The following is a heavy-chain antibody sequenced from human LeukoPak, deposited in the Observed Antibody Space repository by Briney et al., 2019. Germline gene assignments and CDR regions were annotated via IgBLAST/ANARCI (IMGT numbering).Heavy chain of an antibody. CDR2: IIPIFGTA. Sequence: SVKVSCKASGGTFSSYTISWVRQAPGQGLEWMGGIIPIFGTANYAQKFQGRVTITTDESTSTAYMELSSLRSEDTAVYYCASGSLGDGYGVGDYYQYMDVWGKGTTVTVSS. V-gene: IGHV1-69*05. CDR1: GGTFSSYT. CDR3: ASGSLGDGYGVGDYYQYMDV. D-gene: IGHD5-24*01. J-gene: IGHJ6*03.